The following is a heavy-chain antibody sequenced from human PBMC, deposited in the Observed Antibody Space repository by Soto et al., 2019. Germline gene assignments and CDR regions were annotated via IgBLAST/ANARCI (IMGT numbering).Heavy chain of an antibody. CDR1: GFSVSSNY. V-gene: IGHV3-53*01. CDR3: ARHRHPRGTVGATSPLDP. Sequence: GGSLRLSCAISGFSVSSNYLSWVRQAPGKGLEWVSVHYSGGSTYYADSVQGRFTISRDKSNNTLYLQMRRVRAEDTAVYFCARHRHPRGTVGATSPLDPWGQGXQVTVS. D-gene: IGHD1-26*01. CDR2: HYSGGST. J-gene: IGHJ5*02.